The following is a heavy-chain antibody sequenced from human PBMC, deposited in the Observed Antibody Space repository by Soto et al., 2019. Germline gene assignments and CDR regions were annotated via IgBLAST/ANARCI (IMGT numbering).Heavy chain of an antibody. V-gene: IGHV4-4*02. Sequence: SETLSHTCAVSGGSFTSNNWWTCFRQPPGQGLEWIGEIYRTGSTNYNPSLKRRVTISLDKSENQFSLKVTSLTAADTAVYYCASRDPGTSVDYWGQGTLVTVFS. CDR1: GGSFTSNNW. CDR2: IYRTGST. CDR3: ASRDPGTSVDY. D-gene: IGHD1-7*01. J-gene: IGHJ4*02.